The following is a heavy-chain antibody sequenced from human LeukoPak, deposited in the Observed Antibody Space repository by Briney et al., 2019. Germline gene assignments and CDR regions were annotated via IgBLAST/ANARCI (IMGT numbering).Heavy chain of an antibody. CDR2: VHYTRSYSGTT. CDR3: ARREEADGSFYMN. J-gene: IGHJ4*02. D-gene: IGHD3-10*01. V-gene: IGHV4-39*01. CDR1: SGSIGSDALY. Sequence: SETLSLTCTVSSGSIGSDALYWGWIRQSPGKGLEWIGSVHYTRSYSGTTYYNPSLESRVTVSTDRSKTLCSLKLTSVTAADTAVYYCARREEADGSFYMNWGQGTLVTVSS.